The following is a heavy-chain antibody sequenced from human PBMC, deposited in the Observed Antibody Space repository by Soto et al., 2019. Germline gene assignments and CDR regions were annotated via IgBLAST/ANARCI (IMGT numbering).Heavy chain of an antibody. CDR2: MYYSGST. V-gene: IGHV4-39*01. Sequence: SETLSLTCTVSVGSISSGDYYWSWIRQPPGKGLEWIGSMYYSGSTYYNPSLKSRVTLSIDTSKNQFSLKLNSVAAADTAVYYCVSPEGYYDSSGYTLDYWGQGTLVTVSS. CDR3: VSPEGYYDSSGYTLDY. CDR1: VGSISSGDYY. D-gene: IGHD3-22*01. J-gene: IGHJ4*02.